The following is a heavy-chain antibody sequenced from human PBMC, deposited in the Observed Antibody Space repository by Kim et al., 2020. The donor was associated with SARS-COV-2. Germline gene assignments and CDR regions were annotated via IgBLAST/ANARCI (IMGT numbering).Heavy chain of an antibody. D-gene: IGHD3-10*01. Sequence: AQGFTGRFVFSLDTSVSTAYLQISSLKAEDTAVYYCARADGSGSSYYFDYWGQGTLVTVSS. J-gene: IGHJ4*02. V-gene: IGHV7-4-1*02. CDR3: ARADGSGSSYYFDY.